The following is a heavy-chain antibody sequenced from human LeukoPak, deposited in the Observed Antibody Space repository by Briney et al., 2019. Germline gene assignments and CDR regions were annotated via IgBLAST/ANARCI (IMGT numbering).Heavy chain of an antibody. V-gene: IGHV3-33*01. CDR3: ARDRSRELFDTEGFYDY. CDR1: GFTFSSYG. CDR2: IWYDGSNK. D-gene: IGHD1-26*01. J-gene: IGHJ4*02. Sequence: GRSLRLSCAASGFTFSSYGMHWVRQAPGKGLEWVAVIWYDGSNKYYADSVKGRFTISRDNSKYTLYLQMNSLRAEDTAVYYCARDRSRELFDTEGFYDYWGQGTLVTVSS.